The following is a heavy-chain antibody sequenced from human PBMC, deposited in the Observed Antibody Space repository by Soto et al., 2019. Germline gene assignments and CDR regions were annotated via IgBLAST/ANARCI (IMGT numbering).Heavy chain of an antibody. D-gene: IGHD3-9*01. Sequence: QVQLVQSGAEVKKPGSSVKVSCKASGGTFSSYTISWVRRAPGQGLEWMGRIIPILGIANYAQKFQGRVTITADKSTSTAYMELSSLRSEDTAVYYCARGYYDILTGYAGMDVWGQGTTVTVSS. V-gene: IGHV1-69*02. CDR1: GGTFSSYT. CDR2: IIPILGIA. J-gene: IGHJ6*02. CDR3: ARGYYDILTGYAGMDV.